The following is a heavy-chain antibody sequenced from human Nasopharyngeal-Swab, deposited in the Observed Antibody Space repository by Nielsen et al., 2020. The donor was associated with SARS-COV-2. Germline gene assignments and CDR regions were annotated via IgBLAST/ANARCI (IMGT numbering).Heavy chain of an antibody. CDR1: GFTLSSYA. D-gene: IGHD2-15*01. CDR3: AKGGHCGGGSCYSLPYNYYFGMDV. V-gene: IGHV3-23*01. Sequence: GGSLRLSCEASGFTLSSYAMTWVRQAPGKGLEWVSGISDNGGSTNYAGSVKGRFTISRDESKNTVYLQMNSLRAEDSAIHYCAKGGHCGGGSCYSLPYNYYFGMDVWGQGTTVTVSS. CDR2: ISDNGGST. J-gene: IGHJ6*02.